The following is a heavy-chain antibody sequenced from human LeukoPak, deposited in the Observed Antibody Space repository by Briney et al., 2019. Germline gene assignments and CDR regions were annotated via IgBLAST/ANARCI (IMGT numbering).Heavy chain of an antibody. CDR2: ISTSGSTI. J-gene: IGHJ6*02. CDR1: GFTFSSYE. D-gene: IGHD3-3*01. Sequence: GGSLRLSCAASGFTFSSYEMNWVRQAPGKGLEWVSYISTSGSTIYYADSVKGRLTISRDNAKNSLYLQMNSLRAEDTAVYYCARDLLRFLEWLPLWDYGMDVWGQGTTVSVSS. V-gene: IGHV3-48*03. CDR3: ARDLLRFLEWLPLWDYGMDV.